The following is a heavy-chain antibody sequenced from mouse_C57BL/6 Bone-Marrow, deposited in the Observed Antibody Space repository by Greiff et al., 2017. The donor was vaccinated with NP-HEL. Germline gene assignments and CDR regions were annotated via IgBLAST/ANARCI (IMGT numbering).Heavy chain of an antibody. CDR3: ARINWAWFAY. CDR2: IHPNSGST. V-gene: IGHV1-64*01. Sequence: QVQLKQPGAELVKPGASVKLSCKASGYTFTSYWMHWVKQRPGQGLEWIGMIHPNSGSTNYNEKFKSKATLTVDQSSSTAYMQLSSLTSEDSAVYYCARINWAWFAYWGQGTLVTVSA. J-gene: IGHJ3*01. D-gene: IGHD4-1*01. CDR1: GYTFTSYW.